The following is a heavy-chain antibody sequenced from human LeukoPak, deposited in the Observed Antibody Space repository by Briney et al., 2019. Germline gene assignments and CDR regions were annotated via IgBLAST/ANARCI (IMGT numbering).Heavy chain of an antibody. V-gene: IGHV3-23*01. CDR2: IYENGGTT. CDR3: AKFFLMAYPPHFDS. D-gene: IGHD2/OR15-2a*01. CDR1: GFTFRSHA. Sequence: LGGSLRLSCVGSGFTFRSHAMSWVRQAPEKGLEFVSGIYENGGTTYYADSVKGRFSISRDNSKNTLCLQMDSLRGEDTAVYYCAKFFLMAYPPHFDSGARGPLAPFPS. J-gene: IGHJ4*02.